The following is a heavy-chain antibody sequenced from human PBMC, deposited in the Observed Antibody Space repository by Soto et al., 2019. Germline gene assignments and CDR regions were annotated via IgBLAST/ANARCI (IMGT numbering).Heavy chain of an antibody. CDR3: ARHYYGDYDLAY. CDR2: IYYSGST. CDR1: GGSISSSSYY. D-gene: IGHD4-17*01. Sequence: PSETLSLTCTVSGGSISSSSYYSGWIRQPPGKGLEWIGSIYYSGSTYYNPSLKSRVTISVDTSKNQFSLKLSSVTAADTAAYYCARHYYGDYDLAYWGQGTLVTVSS. V-gene: IGHV4-39*01. J-gene: IGHJ4*02.